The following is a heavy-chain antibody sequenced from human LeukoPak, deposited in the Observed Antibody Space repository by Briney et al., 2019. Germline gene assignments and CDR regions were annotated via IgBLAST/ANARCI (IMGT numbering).Heavy chain of an antibody. V-gene: IGHV3-23*01. CDR1: GFTFSSYA. J-gene: IGHJ4*02. D-gene: IGHD5-18*01. CDR3: AKELGRGYSYGSRFDY. CDR2: ISGSGGST. Sequence: GGSLRLSCAASGFTFSSYAMSWVRQAPGKGLEWVSAISGSGGSTYYADSVKGRFTISRDNSKNTLYLQMNSLRAEETAVYYCAKELGRGYSYGSRFDYWGQGTLVTVSS.